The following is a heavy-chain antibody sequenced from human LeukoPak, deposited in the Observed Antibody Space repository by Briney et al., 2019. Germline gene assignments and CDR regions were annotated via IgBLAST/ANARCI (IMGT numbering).Heavy chain of an antibody. V-gene: IGHV3-21*01. CDR3: ARDPLKTYSGSYYRFDY. Sequence: KPGGSLRLSCEASGFTFTTYSMTWVRQAPGKGLEWVSIISSGSSAIFSADALKGRFTISRDNAKNSLYLQMNSLRAEDTAVYYCARDPLKTYSGSYYRFDYWGQGTLVTVSS. CDR1: GFTFTTYS. CDR2: ISSGSSAI. D-gene: IGHD1-26*01. J-gene: IGHJ4*02.